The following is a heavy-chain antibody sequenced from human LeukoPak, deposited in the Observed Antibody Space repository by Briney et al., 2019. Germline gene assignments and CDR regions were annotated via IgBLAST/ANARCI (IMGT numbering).Heavy chain of an antibody. CDR2: IKSKADGGTI. Sequence: GGSLRPSCAASGFIFSNGWMSWVRQAPGKGLEWVGRIKSKADGGTIDYAVSVKGRFTISRDDSKNIQYLQMKSLKTEDTAVYYCTTGATRIYWGQGSLVTVSS. CDR3: TTGATRIY. V-gene: IGHV3-15*01. J-gene: IGHJ4*02. CDR1: GFIFSNGW. D-gene: IGHD1-1*01.